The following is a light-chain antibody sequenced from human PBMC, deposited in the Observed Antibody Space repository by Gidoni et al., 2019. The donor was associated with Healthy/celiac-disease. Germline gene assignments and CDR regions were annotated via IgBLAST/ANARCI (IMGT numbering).Light chain of an antibody. V-gene: IGKV1-5*03. CDR3: QQYKSYSPPWT. CDR2: KAS. J-gene: IGKJ1*01. Sequence: SSWLAWYQQKPGKAPKLLIYKASSLESGVPSRFSGSGSGTEFTLTISSLQPDDFATYYCQQYKSYSPPWTFGQGTKVEIK. CDR1: SSW.